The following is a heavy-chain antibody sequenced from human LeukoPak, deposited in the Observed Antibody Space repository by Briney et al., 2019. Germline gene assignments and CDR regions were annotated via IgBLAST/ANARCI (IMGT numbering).Heavy chain of an antibody. D-gene: IGHD6-6*01. CDR2: ISSNGGST. V-gene: IGHV3-64*01. Sequence: TGGSLRLSCAASGFTFSSYAMHWVRQAPGKGLEYVSAISSNGGSTYYANSVKGRFTISRDNSKNTLYLQMGSLRAEDMAVYYCARGATGTLFSIAARLYYYYGMDVWGQGTTVTVSS. CDR1: GFTFSSYA. J-gene: IGHJ6*02. CDR3: ARGATGTLFSIAARLYYYYGMDV.